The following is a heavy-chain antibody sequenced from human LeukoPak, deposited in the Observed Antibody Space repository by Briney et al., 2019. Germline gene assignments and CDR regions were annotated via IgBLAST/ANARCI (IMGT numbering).Heavy chain of an antibody. V-gene: IGHV1-46*01. CDR3: AREDVVLVDAVRYYYYGMDV. CDR2: INPSGGST. CDR1: GYTFISYY. Sequence: GASVTVSYTASGYTFISYYMHWVRQARGQGLERMGIINPSGGSTSYAQKFQDRVTITRDTSTSTVYMELSSLKSEDTAVYYCAREDVVLVDAVRYYYYGMDVWGQGTTVTVSS. J-gene: IGHJ6*02. D-gene: IGHD2-8*01.